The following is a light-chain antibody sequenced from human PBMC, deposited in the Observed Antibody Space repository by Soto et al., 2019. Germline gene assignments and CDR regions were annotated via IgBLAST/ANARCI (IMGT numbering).Light chain of an antibody. V-gene: IGKV1-39*01. CDR1: QSISTY. CDR3: QQYNSYSRT. Sequence: IQMTQSPSSLSASVGDRVTITCRASQSISTYLHWYQQKPGKAPNLLIYAASTLQSGVPSRFSGSGSGTEFTLTITSLQPDDFATYYCQQYNSYSRTFGQGTKVDI. CDR2: AAS. J-gene: IGKJ1*01.